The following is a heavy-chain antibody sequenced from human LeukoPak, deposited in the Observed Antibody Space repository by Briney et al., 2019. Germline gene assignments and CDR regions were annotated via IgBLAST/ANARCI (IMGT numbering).Heavy chain of an antibody. CDR3: ARAHMFQRNQLLCPGDY. V-gene: IGHV1-2*04. CDR1: GYTFTGYY. D-gene: IGHD2-2*01. Sequence: ASVKVSCKASGYTFTGYYIHWVRQAPGQGLEWMGWINPNSGGTNYAQRFQDWVTMTRDTSISTAYMELSRLRSDDTAVYYCARAHMFQRNQLLCPGDYWGQGTLVTVSS. CDR2: INPNSGGT. J-gene: IGHJ4*02.